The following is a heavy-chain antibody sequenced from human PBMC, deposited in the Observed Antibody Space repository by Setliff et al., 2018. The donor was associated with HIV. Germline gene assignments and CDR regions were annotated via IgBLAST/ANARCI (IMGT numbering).Heavy chain of an antibody. CDR3: ARDWAAPYYYGMDV. Sequence: SETLSLTCTVSGGSISSHYWSWIRQPPGKGLEWIGYIYYSGSTNYNPSLKSRVTISVDTSKNQFSLKLRSVTAADTAVYYCARDWAAPYYYGMDVWGQGTTVTVSS. J-gene: IGHJ6*02. V-gene: IGHV4-59*11. CDR2: IYYSGST. CDR1: GGSISSHY. D-gene: IGHD3-16*01.